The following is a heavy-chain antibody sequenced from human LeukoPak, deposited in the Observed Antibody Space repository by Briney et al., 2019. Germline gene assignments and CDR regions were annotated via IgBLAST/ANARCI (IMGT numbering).Heavy chain of an antibody. D-gene: IGHD4-23*01. V-gene: IGHV3-48*03. CDR2: ISSGSGTI. Sequence: GGSLRLSCEASGFTFSTYEMNWVRQAPGKGLEWVSYISSGSGTIYYADSVKGRFTISRDNARNSLYLQMNSLRDEDTAVYYCARRPGTAVTPYFDYWGQGSLVTVSS. J-gene: IGHJ4*02. CDR1: GFTFSTYE. CDR3: ARRPGTAVTPYFDY.